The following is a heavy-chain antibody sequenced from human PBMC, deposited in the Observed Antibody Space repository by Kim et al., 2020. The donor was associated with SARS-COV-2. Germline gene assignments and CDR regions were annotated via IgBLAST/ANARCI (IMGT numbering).Heavy chain of an antibody. V-gene: IGHV3-21*01. D-gene: IGHD3-3*01. Sequence: SVKGRLTNSRDNAKNSLYLQMNSLRAEDTAVYYCARYGVGLDFWSGSGGFWGQGTLVTVSS. J-gene: IGHJ4*02. CDR3: ARYGVGLDFWSGSGGF.